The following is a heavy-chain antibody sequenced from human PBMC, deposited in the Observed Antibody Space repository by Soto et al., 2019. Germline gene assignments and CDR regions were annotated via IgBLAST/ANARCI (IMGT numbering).Heavy chain of an antibody. CDR1: GFTFSNAW. Sequence: GGSLRLSCAASGFTFSNAWMNWVRQAPGKGLEWVGRIKSKTDGGTKDYAAPVKGRFTISRDDSKNTLYLQMNSLKTEDPAVYYCTTDDQTGSYYNWFDPWGQGTLVTVSS. D-gene: IGHD3-10*01. V-gene: IGHV3-15*07. J-gene: IGHJ5*02. CDR2: IKSKTDGGTK. CDR3: TTDDQTGSYYNWFDP.